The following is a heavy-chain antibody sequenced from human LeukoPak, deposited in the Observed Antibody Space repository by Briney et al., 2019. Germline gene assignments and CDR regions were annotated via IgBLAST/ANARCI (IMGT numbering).Heavy chain of an antibody. CDR3: ANLRTGMATIR. D-gene: IGHD5-24*01. Sequence: PSETLSLTCAVYGGSFSGYYWSWIRQPPEKGLEWIGEINHSGSTNYNPSLKSRVTISVDTSKNQFSLKLSSVTAADTAVYYCANLRTGMATIRWGQGTLVTVSS. V-gene: IGHV4-34*01. J-gene: IGHJ4*02. CDR1: GGSFSGYY. CDR2: INHSGST.